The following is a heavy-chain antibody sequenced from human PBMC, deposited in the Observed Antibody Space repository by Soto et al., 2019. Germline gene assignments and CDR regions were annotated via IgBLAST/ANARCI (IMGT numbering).Heavy chain of an antibody. J-gene: IGHJ4*02. V-gene: IGHV6-1*01. CDR3: ARDSTQITGTTSGYFDY. CDR2: TYYRSKWNN. D-gene: IGHD1-20*01. Sequence: PSQTLSLTCAISGDSVSSNSAVWNWIRQSQSRGLEWLGRTYYRSKWNNDYAVSMRGRITIIPDTSKNQFSLQLNSVTPEDTAVYFCARDSTQITGTTSGYFDYWGQGTLVTVSS. CDR1: GDSVSSNSAV.